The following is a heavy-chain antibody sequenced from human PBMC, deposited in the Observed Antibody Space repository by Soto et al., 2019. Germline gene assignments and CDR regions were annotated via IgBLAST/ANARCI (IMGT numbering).Heavy chain of an antibody. D-gene: IGHD2-15*01. CDR3: PGVGGRYCSGASCPLAY. J-gene: IGHJ4*02. CDR2: FADRGVT. V-gene: IGHV4-59*01. Sequence: SETLSLTCTVSGDSISNYYWSWIRPPPGKGLEWIGYFADRGVTNYNHCLKGRVTISVDTSKNQCSLNVSSLTAADTAVYYCPGVGGRYCSGASCPLAYCGKGALVTV. CDR1: GDSISNYY.